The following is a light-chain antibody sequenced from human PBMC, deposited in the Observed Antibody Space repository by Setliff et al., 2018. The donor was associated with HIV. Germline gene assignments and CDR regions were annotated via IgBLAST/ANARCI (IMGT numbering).Light chain of an antibody. CDR3: SIHRSRGYV. Sequence: QSALTQPASVSGSPGQSITISCTGTGSDVGTSKYVSWYQQHPGKAPKLIIYDVTTRSSGVSNRFSGSKSGNTASLTISGLQAEDEADYYCSIHRSRGYVFGTGTKVTVL. CDR2: DVT. V-gene: IGLV2-14*03. CDR1: GSDVGTSKY. J-gene: IGLJ1*01.